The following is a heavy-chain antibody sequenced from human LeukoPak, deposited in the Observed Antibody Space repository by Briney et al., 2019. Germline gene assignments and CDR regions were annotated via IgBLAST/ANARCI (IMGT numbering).Heavy chain of an antibody. D-gene: IGHD6-13*01. CDR1: GFTFSSYW. CDR2: IKQDGSEK. J-gene: IGHJ4*02. V-gene: IGHV3-7*01. Sequence: PGGSLRLSCAASGFTFSSYWMSWVRQAPGKGLQWVANIKQDGSEKYYVDSVKGRFTISRDNAKNSLYLQMNSLRAEDTAVYYCARVGSSSWHQTVYFGYWGQGTLVTVSS. CDR3: ARVGSSSWHQTVYFGY.